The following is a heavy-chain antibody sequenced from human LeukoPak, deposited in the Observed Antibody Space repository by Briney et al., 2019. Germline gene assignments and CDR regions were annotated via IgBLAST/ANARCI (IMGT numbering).Heavy chain of an antibody. D-gene: IGHD2-2*01. CDR3: ARGGTVVVPAARYYYYYMDV. V-gene: IGHV4-34*01. J-gene: IGHJ6*03. Sequence: SETLSLTCAVYGGSFSGYYWSWIRQPPGKGLEWIGEIIHSGSTNYNPSTKSRVPISVDTSKNQFSLKLSSVTAADTAVYYCARGGTVVVPAARYYYYYMDVWGKGTTVTVSS. CDR1: GGSFSGYY. CDR2: IIHSGST.